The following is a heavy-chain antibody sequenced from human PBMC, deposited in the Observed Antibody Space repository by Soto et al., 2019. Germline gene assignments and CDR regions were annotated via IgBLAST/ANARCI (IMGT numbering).Heavy chain of an antibody. J-gene: IGHJ4*02. V-gene: IGHV3-33*01. CDR1: GFTFSSYG. Sequence: QVQLVESGGGVVQPGRSLRLSCAASGFTFSSYGMHWVRQAPGKGLEWVAVIWYDGSNKYYADSVKGRFTISRDNSKNALYLQMNSLRAEDTAVYYCATGGGALSGTSDYWGQGTLVTVSS. D-gene: IGHD1-1*01. CDR2: IWYDGSNK. CDR3: ATGGGALSGTSDY.